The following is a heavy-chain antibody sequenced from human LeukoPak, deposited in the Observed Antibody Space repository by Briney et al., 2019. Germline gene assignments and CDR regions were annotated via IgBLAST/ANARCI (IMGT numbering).Heavy chain of an antibody. CDR1: GGSISSYC. Sequence: SETLSLTCTVSGGSISSYCWSWIRQPPGKGLEWIGYIYYSGSTNYNPSLKSRVTISVDTSKNQFSLKLSSVTAADTAVYYCARVGSLYYGSGSYYYWGQGTLVTVSS. V-gene: IGHV4-59*01. CDR2: IYYSGST. CDR3: ARVGSLYYGSGSYYY. D-gene: IGHD3-10*01. J-gene: IGHJ4*02.